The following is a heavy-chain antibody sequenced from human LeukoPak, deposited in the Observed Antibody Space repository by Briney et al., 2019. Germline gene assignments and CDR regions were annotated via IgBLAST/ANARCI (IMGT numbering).Heavy chain of an antibody. Sequence: ASVKVSCKASGYTFTSYDINWVRQATGQGLGWMGWMNPNSGNTGYAQKFQGRVTMTRNTSISTAYMELSSLRSEDTAVYYCARGSLDYEMGDYWGQGTLVTVSS. CDR1: GYTFTSYD. J-gene: IGHJ4*02. CDR2: MNPNSGNT. CDR3: ARGSLDYEMGDY. D-gene: IGHD3-16*01. V-gene: IGHV1-8*01.